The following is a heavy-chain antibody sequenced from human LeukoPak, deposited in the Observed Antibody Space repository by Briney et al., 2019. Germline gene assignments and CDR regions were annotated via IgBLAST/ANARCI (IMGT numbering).Heavy chain of an antibody. CDR1: GGSFSGYY. J-gene: IGHJ6*03. Sequence: PSETLSLTCAVYGGSFSGYYWSWIRQPPGKGLEWIGEINHSGSTNYNPSLKSRVTISVDTSKNQFSLKLSSVTAADTAVYYCARCHYDILTGYYLYYYYYMDVWGKGTTVTISS. CDR2: INHSGST. V-gene: IGHV4-34*01. D-gene: IGHD3-9*01. CDR3: ARCHYDILTGYYLYYYYYMDV.